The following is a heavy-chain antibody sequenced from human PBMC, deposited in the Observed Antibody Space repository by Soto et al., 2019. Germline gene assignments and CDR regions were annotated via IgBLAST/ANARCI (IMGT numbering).Heavy chain of an antibody. J-gene: IGHJ4*02. CDR1: GFTFSTYV. Sequence: QVQLVESGGGVVQPGRSLRLSCAASGFTFSTYVMHWVRQAPGKGLEWVAVVSYDGNNKYHADSVKGRFSISSDNSKNKLYRELNSLRAEDTAVYYCARDWANYDWELERLDYWGRGTLVTVSS. CDR3: ARDWANYDWELERLDY. D-gene: IGHD1-26*01. V-gene: IGHV3-30-3*01. CDR2: VSYDGNNK.